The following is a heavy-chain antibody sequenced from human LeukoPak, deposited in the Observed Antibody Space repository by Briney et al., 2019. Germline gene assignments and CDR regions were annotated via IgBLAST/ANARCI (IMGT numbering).Heavy chain of an antibody. CDR3: ANRPLGSGSNYGYFDE. J-gene: IGHJ4*02. D-gene: IGHD3-10*01. CDR1: GFTFSSFA. V-gene: IGHV3-23*01. CDR2: ISSSGGSA. Sequence: GGSLRLSCAASGFTFSSFAMSWVRQAPGKGLEWASAISSSGGSAYYADSVKGRFTISRDNSMKTLYLQMNSLRAEDTAVYYCANRPLGSGSNYGYFDEWGQGTLVTVSS.